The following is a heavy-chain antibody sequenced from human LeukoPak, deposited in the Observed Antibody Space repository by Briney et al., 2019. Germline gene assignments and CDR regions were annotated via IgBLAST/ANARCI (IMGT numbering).Heavy chain of an antibody. V-gene: IGHV4-31*03. CDR2: IYYGGNT. D-gene: IGHD6-19*01. CDR3: ARRGSSGWYEFDY. CDR1: GGSISSGDYY. J-gene: IGHJ4*02. Sequence: SQTLSLTCTVSGGSISSGDYYWSWIRQHPGKGLEWIGYIYYGGNTYYNPSLKSRATISLETSKNKFSLKLSSVTAADTAVYYCARRGSSGWYEFDYWGQGTLVTVSS.